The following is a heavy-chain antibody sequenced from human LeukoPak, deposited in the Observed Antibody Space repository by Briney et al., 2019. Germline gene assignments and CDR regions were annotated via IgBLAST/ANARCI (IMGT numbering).Heavy chain of an antibody. J-gene: IGHJ4*02. CDR1: GFTFSSYW. CDR3: ARVRFFNYYYFDS. D-gene: IGHD3-3*01. Sequence: GGSLRLSCAASGFTFSSYWMSWDRQAPGKGLEWVANIKQDGSEKYYVDSVKGRFPISRDNAKNSLYLQMNSLRAEDTAVYYCARVRFFNYYYFDSWGQGTLVTVSS. V-gene: IGHV3-7*01. CDR2: IKQDGSEK.